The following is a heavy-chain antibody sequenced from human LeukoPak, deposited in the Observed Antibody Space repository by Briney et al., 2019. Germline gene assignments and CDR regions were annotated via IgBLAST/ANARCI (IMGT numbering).Heavy chain of an antibody. Sequence: GGSLRLSCAASGFTFSSYAMSWVRQAPGKGLEWVSAISGSGGSTYYADSVQGRFTISRDNSKNTLFLQMNSLGAEDTAIYYCAKMSSSSWYMGYNWFDPWGQGTLVTVSS. J-gene: IGHJ5*02. CDR1: GFTFSSYA. D-gene: IGHD6-13*01. V-gene: IGHV3-23*01. CDR2: ISGSGGST. CDR3: AKMSSSSWYMGYNWFDP.